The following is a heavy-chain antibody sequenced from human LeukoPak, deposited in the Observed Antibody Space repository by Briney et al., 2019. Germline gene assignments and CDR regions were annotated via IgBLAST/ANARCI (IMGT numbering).Heavy chain of an antibody. CDR2: ISSSGSTM. Sequence: GGSLRLSCAASGFTFSDYYMSWIRQAPGKGLEWVSYISSSGSTMYYADTVKGRFTISRDNAKNSLYPQMNSLRAEDTAVYYCARGWELLNYYYGMDVWGQGTTVTVSS. CDR3: ARGWELLNYYYGMDV. J-gene: IGHJ6*02. CDR1: GFTFSDYY. V-gene: IGHV3-11*01. D-gene: IGHD1-26*01.